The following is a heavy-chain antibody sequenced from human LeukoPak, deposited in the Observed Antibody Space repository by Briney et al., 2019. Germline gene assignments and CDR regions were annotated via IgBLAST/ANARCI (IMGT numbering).Heavy chain of an antibody. V-gene: IGHV1-8*02. CDR3: ARGPSHDSSGYYYYYYMDV. CDR2: MNPNSGNT. J-gene: IGHJ6*03. D-gene: IGHD3-22*01. CDR1: GYTFTSYD. Sequence: ASVKVSCKASGYTFTSYDINWVRQATGQGLEWMGWMNPNSGNTGYAQKFQGIITITRNTSISTAYMELSSLRSEDTAVYYCARGPSHDSSGYYYYYYMDVWGKGTTVTVSS.